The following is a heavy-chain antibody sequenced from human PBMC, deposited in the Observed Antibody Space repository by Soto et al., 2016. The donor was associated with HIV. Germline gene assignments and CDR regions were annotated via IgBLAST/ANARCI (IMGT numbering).Heavy chain of an antibody. CDR2: ISPNSQTT. Sequence: QVQLVQSGPELKEPGASVKVSCKISGPSFPTFHIHWVREAPGQGLEWMGWISPNSQTTNYAQEFHGRVTMTRDPSISTAYMELSGLKSDDTAVYYCATLKNFDLYGFDVWGRGTTVTVS. J-gene: IGHJ6*02. CDR3: ATLKNFDLYGFDV. V-gene: IGHV1-2*02. CDR1: GPSFPTFH.